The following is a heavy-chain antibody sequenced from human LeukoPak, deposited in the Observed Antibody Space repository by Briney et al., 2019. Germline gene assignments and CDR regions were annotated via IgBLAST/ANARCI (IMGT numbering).Heavy chain of an antibody. CDR3: ARYYGSGSQYYYYMDV. D-gene: IGHD3-10*01. V-gene: IGHV1-18*01. Sequence: ASVKVSCKASGYTFTSYGISWVRQAPGQGLEWMGWISAYNGNTNYAQKLQGRVTMTTDTSTSTAYMELRSLRSDDTAVYYCARYYGSGSQYYYYMDVWGKGTTVTVSS. CDR1: GYTFTSYG. J-gene: IGHJ6*03. CDR2: ISAYNGNT.